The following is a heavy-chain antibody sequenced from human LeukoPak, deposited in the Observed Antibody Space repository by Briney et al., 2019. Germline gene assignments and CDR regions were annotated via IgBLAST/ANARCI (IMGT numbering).Heavy chain of an antibody. V-gene: IGHV4-39*07. J-gene: IGHJ4*02. CDR1: GDSISSSSSY. CDR3: ARGMTYYYDSSGYSPHYYFDY. CDR2: IYYSGST. Sequence: PSETLSLTCTVSGDSISSSSSYWGWIRQPPGEGLEWIGSIYYSGSTNYNPSLKSRVTISVDTSKNQFSLKLSSVTAADTAVYYCARGMTYYYDSSGYSPHYYFDYWGQGTLVTVSS. D-gene: IGHD3-22*01.